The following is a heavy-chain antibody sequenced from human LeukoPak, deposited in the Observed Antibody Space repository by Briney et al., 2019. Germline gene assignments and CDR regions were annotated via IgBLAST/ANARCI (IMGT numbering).Heavy chain of an antibody. D-gene: IGHD5-24*01. CDR1: GFTFSSYG. V-gene: IGHV3-30*18. CDR2: ISYDGSNT. CDR3: AKGSSHRRAEWLQLFYYAMDV. J-gene: IGHJ6*02. Sequence: GGSLRLSCAASGFTFSSYGMHWVRQAPGKGLEWVALISYDGSNTFYADSVKGRFTISRDNSKNTLSLQMNSLRAEDTAVYYCAKGSSHRRAEWLQLFYYAMDVWGQGTTVTVSS.